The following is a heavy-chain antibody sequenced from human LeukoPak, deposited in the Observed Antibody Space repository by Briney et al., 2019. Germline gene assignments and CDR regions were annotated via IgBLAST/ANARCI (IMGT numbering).Heavy chain of an antibody. CDR3: ARQRIAAAGQYFDY. Sequence: LSLTCTVSGGSISSYYWSWIRQPPGKGLEWVSSISSSSSYIYYADSVKGRFTISRDNAKNSLYLQMNSLRAEDTAVYYCARQRIAAAGQYFDYWGQGTLVTVSS. D-gene: IGHD6-13*01. CDR1: GGSISSYY. V-gene: IGHV3-21*01. J-gene: IGHJ4*02. CDR2: ISSSSSYI.